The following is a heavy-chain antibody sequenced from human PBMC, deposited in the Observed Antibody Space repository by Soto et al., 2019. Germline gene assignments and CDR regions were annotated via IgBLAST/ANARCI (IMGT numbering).Heavy chain of an antibody. CDR1: GGSISSSNC. CDR3: ARFEGRFYYGMDV. D-gene: IGHD3-9*01. Sequence: QVQLQESGPGLVKPSGTLSLTCAVSGGSISSSNCRRWVRQPPGKGLEWLGEIYHSGSTNYNPSLKCRVTISVDKSNSPFSLKLSSVTAADTAVYDCARFEGRFYYGMDVWGQGTTVTVSS. CDR2: IYHSGST. V-gene: IGHV4-4*02. J-gene: IGHJ6*02.